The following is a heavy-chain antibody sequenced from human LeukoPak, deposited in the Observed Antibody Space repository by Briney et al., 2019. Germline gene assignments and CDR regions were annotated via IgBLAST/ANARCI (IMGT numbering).Heavy chain of an antibody. CDR1: GYTFTSYG. Sequence: ASVKVSCKASGYTFTSYGISWVRQAPGQGLEWMGWISAYNGNTNYAQKLQGRVTMTTDTSTSTAYMELRSLRSDDTAVYYCARDGDDYGDYNWFDPWGQGTLVTVSS. V-gene: IGHV1-18*01. CDR3: ARDGDDYGDYNWFDP. D-gene: IGHD4-17*01. J-gene: IGHJ5*02. CDR2: ISAYNGNT.